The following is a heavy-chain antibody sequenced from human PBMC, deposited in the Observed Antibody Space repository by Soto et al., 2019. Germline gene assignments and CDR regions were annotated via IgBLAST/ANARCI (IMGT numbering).Heavy chain of an antibody. CDR3: ALDLSTSWYYFDY. CDR1: GFTFSSYG. D-gene: IGHD6-13*01. CDR2: IWYDGSNK. Sequence: QVQLVESGGGVVQPGRSLRLSCAASGFTFSSYGMHWVRQAPGKGLEWVALIWYDGSNKYYADSVKGRFTVSRDNFKNTLYRQMNILRAEDTAVYYCALDLSTSWYYFDYWGQGTLVTVSS. J-gene: IGHJ4*02. V-gene: IGHV3-33*01.